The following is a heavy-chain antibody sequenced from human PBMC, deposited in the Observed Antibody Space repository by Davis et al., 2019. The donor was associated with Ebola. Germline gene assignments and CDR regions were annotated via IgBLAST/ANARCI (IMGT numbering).Heavy chain of an antibody. CDR2: ISAYNGNT. CDR3: ARYPSDLYYYYYGMDV. V-gene: IGHV1-18*01. CDR1: GYTFTSYG. J-gene: IGHJ6*02. Sequence: ASVKVSCKASGYTFTSYGISWVRQAPGQGLEWMGWISAYNGNTNYAQKLQGRVTMTTDTSTSTAYMELSSLRSEDTAVYYCARYPSDLYYYYYGMDVWGQGITVTVSS.